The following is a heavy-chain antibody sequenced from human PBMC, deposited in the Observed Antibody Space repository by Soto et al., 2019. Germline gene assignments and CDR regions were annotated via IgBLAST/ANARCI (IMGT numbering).Heavy chain of an antibody. CDR2: IYYGGST. J-gene: IGHJ5*02. V-gene: IGHV4-31*03. CDR3: ARGGDYYGSGSYWFDP. D-gene: IGHD3-10*01. CDR1: GGSISSGGYY. Sequence: SETLSLTCTVSGGSISSGGYYWSWIRQHPGKGLEWIGYIYYGGSTYYNPSLKSRVTISVDTSKNQFSLKLSSVTAADTAVYYCARGGDYYGSGSYWFDPWGQGTLVTVSS.